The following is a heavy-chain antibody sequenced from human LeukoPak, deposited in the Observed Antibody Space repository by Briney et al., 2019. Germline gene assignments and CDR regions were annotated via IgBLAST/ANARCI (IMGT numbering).Heavy chain of an antibody. J-gene: IGHJ4*02. D-gene: IGHD4-17*01. CDR1: GFTSSSYW. Sequence: GGSLRLSCVASGFTSSSYWMHWVRQAPGKGLVWVSRINSDGSSTSYADSVKGRFTISRDNAKNTLYVQMNSLRAEDTAVYYCARRDDYGDFDYWGQGTLVTVSS. CDR2: INSDGSST. V-gene: IGHV3-74*01. CDR3: ARRDDYGDFDY.